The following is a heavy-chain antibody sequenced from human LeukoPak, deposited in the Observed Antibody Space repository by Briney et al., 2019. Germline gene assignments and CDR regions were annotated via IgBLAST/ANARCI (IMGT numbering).Heavy chain of an antibody. J-gene: IGHJ4*02. CDR3: ARVDTVTTSSVDY. Sequence: GGSLRLSCAASGFIVSGNYMSWVRQAPGKGLEWVSIIYTAGNTYYADSVNGRFTISRDNSKNTLYLQMNSLRAEDTAVYYCARVDTVTTSSVDYWGQGTLVTVSS. D-gene: IGHD4-17*01. V-gene: IGHV3-53*01. CDR1: GFIVSGNY. CDR2: IYTAGNT.